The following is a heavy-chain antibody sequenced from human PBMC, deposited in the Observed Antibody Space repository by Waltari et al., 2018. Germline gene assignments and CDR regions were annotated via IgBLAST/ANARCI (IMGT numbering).Heavy chain of an antibody. CDR3: AKDPRITMVRGVIGADY. CDR2: ISGSGGST. Sequence: EVQLLESGGGLVQPGGSLRLSCAASGFTFSSYAMSWVRQAPGKGLEWVSAISGSGGSTYYAEPVKVRSTIPRDNSTNTLYLQMNSLRAEDTAVYYLAKDPRITMVRGVIGADYWGQGTLVTVSS. J-gene: IGHJ4*02. CDR1: GFTFSSYA. D-gene: IGHD3-10*01. V-gene: IGHV3-23*01.